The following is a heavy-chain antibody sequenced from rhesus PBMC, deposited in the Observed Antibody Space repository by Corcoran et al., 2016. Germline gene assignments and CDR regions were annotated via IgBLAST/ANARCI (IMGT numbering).Heavy chain of an antibody. J-gene: IGHJ4*01. V-gene: IGHV5-20*02. CDR1: GYSFISYW. CDR3: AKGYSGYKTHLDD. CDR2: IHPSDSDT. Sequence: EVQLVQSGAEVKRPGESLKISCKTSGYSFISYWISWVRQMPGKGLEWIGPIHPSDSDTRYIPSFQGQFTISADKSISTAYLQWSSLKASDTATYYCAKGYSGYKTHLDDWGQGVLVTVSS. D-gene: IGHD5-24*01.